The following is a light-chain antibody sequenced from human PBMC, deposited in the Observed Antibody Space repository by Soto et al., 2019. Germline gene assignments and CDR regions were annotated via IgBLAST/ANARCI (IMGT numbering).Light chain of an antibody. CDR2: HTS. Sequence: EIVMTQSPATLSVSPWERATLSCRASQSVSTNLAWYQQKPGQAPRLLIYHTSTRATGIPARFNGSGSGTEFTLTISSLQSEDFAVYYCQQYNNWPPTFGQGTRLEIK. CDR1: QSVSTN. V-gene: IGKV3-15*01. CDR3: QQYNNWPPT. J-gene: IGKJ5*01.